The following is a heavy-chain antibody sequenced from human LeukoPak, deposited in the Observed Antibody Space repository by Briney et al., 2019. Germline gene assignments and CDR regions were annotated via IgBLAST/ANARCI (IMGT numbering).Heavy chain of an antibody. CDR1: GLTVSSYG. CDR3: ERNMGDWGRAFDF. V-gene: IGHV3-23*01. Sequence: GGSLRLSCGASGLTVSSYGMSWVRQAPGKGLEWVSTIIGSAVNTYYADSVKGRFTISRDDSKNTLFLHMNSLRAEDTAVYYCERNMGDWGRAFDFWGLGTMVTVSS. CDR2: IIGSAVNT. J-gene: IGHJ3*01. D-gene: IGHD7-27*01.